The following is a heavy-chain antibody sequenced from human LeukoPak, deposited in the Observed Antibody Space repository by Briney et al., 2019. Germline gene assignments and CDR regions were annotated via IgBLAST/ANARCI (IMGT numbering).Heavy chain of an antibody. D-gene: IGHD3-10*01. CDR2: INWSSDSI. V-gene: IGHV3-9*01. CDR3: AKDKVRFGKILGSDGLNS. CDR1: GFIFDDYA. Sequence: GGSLRLSCKASGFIFDDYAMHWVRQAPGKGLEWVSGINWSSDSIGCADSVKGRFTISRDNAKNSLFLQLSSLRAEDTAIYFCAKDKVRFGKILGSDGLNSWGQGTLVSVSS. J-gene: IGHJ4*02.